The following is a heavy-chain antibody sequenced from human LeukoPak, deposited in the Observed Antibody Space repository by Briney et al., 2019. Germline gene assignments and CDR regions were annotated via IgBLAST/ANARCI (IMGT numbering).Heavy chain of an antibody. CDR1: GYSFTSYW. V-gene: IGHV5-51*01. CDR2: IYPGDSDT. J-gene: IGHJ4*02. D-gene: IGHD6-6*01. CDR3: ARRERIAYGSSELNY. Sequence: GESLKISCKGSGYSFTSYWIGWVRQMPGKGLEWMGIIYPGDSDTRYSPSFQGQVTISADKSISTAYLQWSSLKASDTAMYYCARRERIAYGSSELNYWGQGTLVTVSS.